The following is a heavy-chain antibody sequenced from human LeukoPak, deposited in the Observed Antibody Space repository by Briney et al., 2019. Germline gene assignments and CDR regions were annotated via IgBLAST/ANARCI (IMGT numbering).Heavy chain of an antibody. Sequence: SETLSLTCTVSGGSISSSSYYWGWIRQPPGKGLEWIGSIYYSGSTYYNPSLKSRVTISVDTSKNQFSLKLSSVTAADTAVYYCARPSLPRWYRNDAFDIWGQGTMVTVSS. CDR2: IYYSGST. CDR3: ARPSLPRWYRNDAFDI. CDR1: GGSISSSSYY. J-gene: IGHJ3*02. V-gene: IGHV4-39*07. D-gene: IGHD4-23*01.